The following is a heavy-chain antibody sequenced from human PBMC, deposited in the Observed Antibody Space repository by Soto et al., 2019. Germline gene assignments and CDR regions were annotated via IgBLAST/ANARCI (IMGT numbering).Heavy chain of an antibody. D-gene: IGHD3-22*01. CDR2: IKGEADGGTT. J-gene: IGHJ4*02. CDR1: GFTFSNAW. V-gene: IGHV3-15*01. CDR3: TTGLSNGYYNFDY. Sequence: GGSLRLSCASSGFTFSNAWMSWVRQAPGKGLEWVGRIKGEADGGTTDYAAPVKGRITISRDHSKDTLYLQMNSLKTEDTAVYYCTTGLSNGYYNFDYWGQGTPVTSPQ.